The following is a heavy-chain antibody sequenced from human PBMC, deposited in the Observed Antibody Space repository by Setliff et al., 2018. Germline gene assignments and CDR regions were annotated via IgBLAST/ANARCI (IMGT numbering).Heavy chain of an antibody. CDR2: IFWDDDK. Sequence: SGPTLVNPTETLTLTCTFSGFSLSTNTVGVGWIRQPPGKDLEWLAVIFWDDDKRYSPSLQHRLTINKDTSKNQVVLTMANVDPVDTATYYCAHFTVGYDISGYLFSWGQGTLVTVSS. J-gene: IGHJ5*02. V-gene: IGHV2-5*02. CDR3: AHFTVGYDISGYLFS. D-gene: IGHD3-22*01. CDR1: GFSLSTNTVG.